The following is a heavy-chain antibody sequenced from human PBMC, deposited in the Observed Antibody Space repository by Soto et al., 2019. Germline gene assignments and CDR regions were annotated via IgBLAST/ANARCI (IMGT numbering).Heavy chain of an antibody. J-gene: IGHJ4*02. D-gene: IGHD1-26*01. CDR3: ARGGVGAYHFDY. V-gene: IGHV3-74*01. CDR1: GFTFNTYW. Sequence: EVQLVESGGGLVQPGGSLRLSCAASGFTFNTYWMHWVRQAPGKGLVWVSRINTDGSTTNYVDSVEGRFTISRDNAKNTLYLQMNSLRAEDTAVYYCARGGVGAYHFDYWGQGTLVTVSS. CDR2: INTDGSTT.